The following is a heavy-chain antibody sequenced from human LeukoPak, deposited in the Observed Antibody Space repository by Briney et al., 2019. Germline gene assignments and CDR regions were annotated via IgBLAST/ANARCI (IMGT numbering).Heavy chain of an antibody. V-gene: IGHV4-34*01. CDR1: GGSFSGYY. D-gene: IGHD1-7*01. CDR2: INHSGST. J-gene: IGHJ3*02. Sequence: PSETLSLTCAVYGGSFSGYYWSWIRQPPGKGLEWIGEINHSGSTNYNPSLKSRVTISVDTSKNQFSLKLSSVTAADTAVYYCAGTQGRANDPLTDWNSAFDIWGQGTMVTVSS. CDR3: AGTQGRANDPLTDWNSAFDI.